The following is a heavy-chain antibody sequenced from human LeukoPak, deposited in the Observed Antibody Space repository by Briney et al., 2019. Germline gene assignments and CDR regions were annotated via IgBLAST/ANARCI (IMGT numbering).Heavy chain of an antibody. Sequence: ASVKVSCKASGGTFSSYAISWVRQAPGQGLEWMGGIIPTFGTANYAQRFQGRVTITADESTSTAYMELSSLRSEDTAVYYCARDTYNYDSSGYPTYYFDYWGQGTLVTVSS. J-gene: IGHJ4*02. V-gene: IGHV1-69*13. D-gene: IGHD3-22*01. CDR1: GGTFSSYA. CDR3: ARDTYNYDSSGYPTYYFDY. CDR2: IIPTFGTA.